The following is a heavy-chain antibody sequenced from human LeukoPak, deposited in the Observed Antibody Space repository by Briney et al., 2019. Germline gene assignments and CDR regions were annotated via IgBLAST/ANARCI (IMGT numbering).Heavy chain of an antibody. J-gene: IGHJ4*02. D-gene: IGHD1-26*01. CDR3: ARVSGSYPWYDY. CDR2: ISSNWDST. V-gene: IGHV3-64*01. Sequence: PGRSLSPSCAAAGSTFSSSAMQCGRLPPGKGREYVSAISSNWDSTYYANSVKGRFTISRDNSKNTLYLQMGSLRAEDMAVYYCARVSGSYPWYDYWGQGTLVTVSS. CDR1: GSTFSSSA.